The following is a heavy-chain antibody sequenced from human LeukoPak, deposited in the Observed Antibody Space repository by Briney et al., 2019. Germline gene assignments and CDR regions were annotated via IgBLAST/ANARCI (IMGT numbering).Heavy chain of an antibody. CDR1: GGSISSSSYY. D-gene: IGHD5-12*01. Sequence: SETLSLTCTVPGGSISSSSYYRGWIRQPPGKGLEWIGSIYYSGSTYYNPSLKSRVTLSVDTSKNQFSLKLSSVTAADTAIYYCARRNSGYNNFDYWGQGTLVTVSS. J-gene: IGHJ4*02. CDR2: IYYSGST. CDR3: ARRNSGYNNFDY. V-gene: IGHV4-39*01.